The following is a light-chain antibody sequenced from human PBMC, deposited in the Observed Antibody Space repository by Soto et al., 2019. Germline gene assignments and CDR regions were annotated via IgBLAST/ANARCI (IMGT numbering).Light chain of an antibody. CDR2: DAS. CDR1: QSVSSY. V-gene: IGKV3-11*01. Sequence: EILLTQSPATLSLSPGERATLSCRASQSVSSYLAWYQQKPGQAPRLLIYDASNRATGIPARFSGSGSGTDFTLTISSLEPEDVAVYYCQQRSNRPPLTFGGGTKVEIK. CDR3: QQRSNRPPLT. J-gene: IGKJ4*01.